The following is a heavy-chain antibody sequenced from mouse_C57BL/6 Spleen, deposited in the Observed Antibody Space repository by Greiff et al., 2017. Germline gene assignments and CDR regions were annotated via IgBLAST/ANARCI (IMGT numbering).Heavy chain of an antibody. CDR3: ARLGYSAMDY. V-gene: IGHV1-4*01. D-gene: IGHD2-12*01. CDR1: GYTFTSYT. Sequence: VQRVESGAELARPGASVKMSCKASGYTFTSYTMHWVKQRPGQGLEWIGYINPSSGYTKYNQKFKDKATLTADKSSSTAYMQLSSLTSEYSAVYYCARLGYSAMDYWGQGTSVTVSS. J-gene: IGHJ4*01. CDR2: INPSSGYT.